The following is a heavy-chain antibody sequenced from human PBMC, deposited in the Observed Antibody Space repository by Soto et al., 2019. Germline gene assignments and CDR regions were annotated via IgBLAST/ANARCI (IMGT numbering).Heavy chain of an antibody. CDR2: ISGSGDST. D-gene: IGHD1-26*01. J-gene: IGHJ4*02. CDR3: ARRGSGSYYDY. CDR1: GSTFSRYA. V-gene: IGHV3-23*01. Sequence: EVQLLESGGGLVQPGGSLRLSCAASGSTFSRYAMRWVRQAPVKGLEWVSAISGSGDSTYYADSVKGRFTISRDNSKNTLYLQMNSLRAEDTAVYYCARRGSGSYYDYWGQGTLVTVSS.